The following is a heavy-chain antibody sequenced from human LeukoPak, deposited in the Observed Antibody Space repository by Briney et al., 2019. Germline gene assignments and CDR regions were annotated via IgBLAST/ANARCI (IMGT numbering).Heavy chain of an antibody. J-gene: IGHJ4*02. CDR3: ARGRGVGATALDY. CDR2: ITSSSSYA. Sequence: GGSLSLSCAAAVFTFSSYRMNWVRQAAGKGLEWVTSITSSSSYAFYADSVKGRFTISRDNAKNSLYLQMNSLRAEDTAVYYCARGRGVGATALDYWGQGTLVTVSS. V-gene: IGHV3-21*01. D-gene: IGHD1-26*01. CDR1: VFTFSSYR.